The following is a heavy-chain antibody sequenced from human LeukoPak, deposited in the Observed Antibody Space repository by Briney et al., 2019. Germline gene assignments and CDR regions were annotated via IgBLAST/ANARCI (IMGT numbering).Heavy chain of an antibody. Sequence: PSETLSLTCTVSGGSISSSSYYWGWIRQPPGKGLEWIGSIYYSGSTYYNPSLKSRVTISVDTSKNQFSLKLSSVTAADTAVYYCAKVGITGSTRYFDNWGQGTLVTVSS. CDR3: AKVGITGSTRYFDN. CDR1: GGSISSSSYY. V-gene: IGHV4-39*07. D-gene: IGHD1-7*01. CDR2: IYYSGST. J-gene: IGHJ4*02.